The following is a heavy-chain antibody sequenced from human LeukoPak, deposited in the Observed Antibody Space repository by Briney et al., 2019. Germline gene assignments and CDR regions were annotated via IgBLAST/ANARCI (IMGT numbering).Heavy chain of an antibody. Sequence: PGGSLRLSCAASGLNVTYNYMSWVRQAPGKGLEWLSVIYSGGMTYYADSVKGRFIIPRDNSKNTLYLQMNRLRAEDTAVYYCYARPVLPAAFLPSGNYMDVWGKGTTVTVSS. D-gene: IGHD2-2*01. CDR1: GLNVTYNY. CDR2: IYSGGMT. J-gene: IGHJ6*03. CDR3: YARPVLPAAFLPSGNYMDV. V-gene: IGHV3-53*01.